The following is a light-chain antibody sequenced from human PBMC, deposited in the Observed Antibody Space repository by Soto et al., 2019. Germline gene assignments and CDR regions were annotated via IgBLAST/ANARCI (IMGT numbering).Light chain of an antibody. J-gene: IGKJ4*01. CDR3: QQNNKWPLVT. Sequence: EVVMMQSPATVSVSPGEGVTLSCRASQTISNDLAWYQQKPGQAPRLLIYGASTRATGVPARFSGGGSGTEFTLTISSLQSEDFAFYYCQQNNKWPLVTFGGGTKVDIK. V-gene: IGKV3-15*01. CDR1: QTISND. CDR2: GAS.